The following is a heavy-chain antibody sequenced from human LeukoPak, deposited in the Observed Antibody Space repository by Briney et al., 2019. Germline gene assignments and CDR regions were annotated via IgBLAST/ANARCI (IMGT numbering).Heavy chain of an antibody. J-gene: IGHJ4*02. Sequence: PSETLSLTCAVYGGSFSGYYWSWIRQPPGKGLERIGEINHSGSTNYNPSLKSRVTISVDTSKNQFSLKLSSVTAADTAVYYCARVRRVDTAMVTALDYRGQGTLVTVSS. V-gene: IGHV4-34*01. D-gene: IGHD5-18*01. CDR1: GGSFSGYY. CDR3: ARVRRVDTAMVTALDY. CDR2: INHSGST.